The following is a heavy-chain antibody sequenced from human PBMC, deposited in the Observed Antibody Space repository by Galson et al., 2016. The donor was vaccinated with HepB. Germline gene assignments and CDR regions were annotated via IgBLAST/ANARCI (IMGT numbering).Heavy chain of an antibody. CDR2: IDSDGGTM. Sequence: SLRLSCAASGFTFSSNWMHWVRQAPGKGLVWVSRIDSDGGTMSYVDSVKGRFTISRDNAKNTLYLQMHSLRAEDTAVYYCARDPRGYSYGYGPLLDYWGQGTLVTVSS. V-gene: IGHV3-74*01. CDR3: ARDPRGYSYGYGPLLDY. CDR1: GFTFSSNW. D-gene: IGHD5-18*01. J-gene: IGHJ4*02.